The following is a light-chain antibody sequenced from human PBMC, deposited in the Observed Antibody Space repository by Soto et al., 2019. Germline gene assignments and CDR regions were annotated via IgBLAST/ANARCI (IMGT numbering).Light chain of an antibody. CDR3: QQTYSDIS. V-gene: IGKV1-39*01. CDR1: QTISTY. J-gene: IGKJ4*01. Sequence: IQPTQYPSSLSASVGPTITITCRASQTISTYLLWYHQKPGRAPNLLIYNASTLHSGVPSKFSGSGSGTDFTLTISGLQPEDFATYHCQQTYSDISFGGGTKVDNK. CDR2: NAS.